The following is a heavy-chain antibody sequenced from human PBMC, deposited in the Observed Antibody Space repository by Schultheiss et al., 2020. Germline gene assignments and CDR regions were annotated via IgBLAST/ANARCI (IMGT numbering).Heavy chain of an antibody. D-gene: IGHD3-16*01. CDR1: GFTFSSYG. CDR2: IWYDGSNK. Sequence: GESLKISCAASGFTFSSYGMHWVRQAPGKGLEWVAVIWYDGSNKYYADSVKGRFTISRDNSKNTLYLQMNSLRAEDTAVYYCARDGGDYGMDVWGQGTTVTVSS. J-gene: IGHJ6*02. CDR3: ARDGGDYGMDV. V-gene: IGHV3-33*01.